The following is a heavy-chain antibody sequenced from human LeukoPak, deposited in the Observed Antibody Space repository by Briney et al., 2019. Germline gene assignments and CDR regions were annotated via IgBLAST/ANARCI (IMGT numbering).Heavy chain of an antibody. CDR2: INPNSGGT. CDR3: ARGDTAMVTSRSDY. V-gene: IGHV1-2*02. CDR1: GYTFTGCY. D-gene: IGHD5-18*01. J-gene: IGHJ4*02. Sequence: ASVRVSCKASGYTFTGCYMHWVRQAPGQGLEWMGWINPNSGGTNYAQKFQGRVTMTRDTSISTAYMELSRLRSDDTAVYYCARGDTAMVTSRSDYWGQGTLVTVSS.